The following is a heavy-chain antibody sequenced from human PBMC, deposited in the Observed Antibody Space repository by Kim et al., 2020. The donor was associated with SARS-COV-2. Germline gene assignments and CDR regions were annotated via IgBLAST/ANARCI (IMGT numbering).Heavy chain of an antibody. CDR1: RFTFSSSA. D-gene: IGHD3-10*01. J-gene: IGHJ2*01. Sequence: GGSLRLSCAASRFTFSSSAMTWVRQAPGKGLEWVSSIFGSGHGTYYADSVKGRFIISRDNSKNTLYLQMNNLRADDTAVYYCAKYVHITSVTFRWYFDLWGRGTAVSVSS. CDR2: IFGSGHGT. CDR3: AKYVHITSVTFRWYFDL. V-gene: IGHV3-23*01.